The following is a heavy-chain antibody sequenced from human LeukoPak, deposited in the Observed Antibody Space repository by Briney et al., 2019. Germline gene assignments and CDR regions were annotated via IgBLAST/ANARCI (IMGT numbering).Heavy chain of an antibody. CDR2: IYYSGST. CDR3: AREERITMVRGVISPVDY. J-gene: IGHJ4*02. CDR1: GASISSGTYY. Sequence: SETLSLTCTVSGASISSGTYYWGWIRQPPGKGLEWIGSIYYSGSTYYNPSLKSRVTISVDTSKNQFSLKLSSVTAADTAVYYCAREERITMVRGVISPVDYWGQGTLVTVSS. D-gene: IGHD3-10*01. V-gene: IGHV4-39*07.